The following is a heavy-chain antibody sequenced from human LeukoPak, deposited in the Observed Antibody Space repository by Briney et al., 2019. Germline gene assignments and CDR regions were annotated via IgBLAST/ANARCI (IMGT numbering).Heavy chain of an antibody. CDR2: IYSGGST. CDR1: GFTFSSNY. J-gene: IGHJ6*02. Sequence: GGSLRLSCAASGFTFSSNYMSWVRQAPGKGLEWVSVIYSGGSTYYADSVKGRFTISRDNSKNTLYLQMNSLRAEDTAVYYCAREGPTARGDYYYGMDVWGQGTTVTVSS. D-gene: IGHD2-21*02. V-gene: IGHV3-66*01. CDR3: AREGPTARGDYYYGMDV.